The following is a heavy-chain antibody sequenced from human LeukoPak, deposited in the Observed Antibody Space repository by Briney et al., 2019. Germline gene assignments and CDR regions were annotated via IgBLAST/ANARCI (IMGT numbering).Heavy chain of an antibody. CDR3: ARAVRFLEWLNAFDI. Sequence: GGSLRLSCAASGFTFSSYWMSWVRQAPGKGLEWVANIKQDGSEKYYVDSVKGRFTISRDNAKNSLYLQMNSLRAEDTALYYCARAVRFLEWLNAFDIWGQGTMVTVSS. CDR1: GFTFSSYW. V-gene: IGHV3-7*03. J-gene: IGHJ3*02. D-gene: IGHD3-3*01. CDR2: IKQDGSEK.